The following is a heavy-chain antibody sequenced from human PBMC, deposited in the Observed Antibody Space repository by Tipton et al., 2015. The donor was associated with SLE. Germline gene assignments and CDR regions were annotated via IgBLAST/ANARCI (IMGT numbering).Heavy chain of an antibody. CDR2: IYYSGNT. D-gene: IGHD6-19*01. CDR3: ARRGSGYPFDY. V-gene: IGHV4-39*02. Sequence: TLSLSCSVSGDSISNIGHYWGWIRQPPGKGLEWIGSIYYSGNTYYNPSLKSRVTISVDTSKNHFSLKLSSVTAADTAVYYCARRGSGYPFDYWGQGTLVTVPS. J-gene: IGHJ4*02. CDR1: GDSISNIGHY.